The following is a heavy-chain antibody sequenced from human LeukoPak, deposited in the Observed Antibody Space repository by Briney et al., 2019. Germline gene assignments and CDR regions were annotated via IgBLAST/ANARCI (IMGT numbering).Heavy chain of an antibody. J-gene: IGHJ4*02. D-gene: IGHD5-12*01. CDR1: GYSFTGYY. CDR2: INLSTGGT. Sequence: GASVKVSFKASGYSFTGYYLNWVRQTPGQGLEWMGRINLSTGGTNYAERFQGRVTMTRDTSISTAYMELSRLRSDDTAVYYCARTNGYDSTIDYWGQGTLVTVSS. CDR3: ARTNGYDSTIDY. V-gene: IGHV1-2*06.